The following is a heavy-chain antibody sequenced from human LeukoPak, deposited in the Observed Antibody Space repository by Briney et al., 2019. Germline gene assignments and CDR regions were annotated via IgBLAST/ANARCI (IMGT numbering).Heavy chain of an antibody. J-gene: IGHJ4*02. V-gene: IGHV3-15*01. CDR2: IRSKSDGGTP. CDR1: GFRFSNAW. D-gene: IGHD3/OR15-3a*01. CDR3: TAWTDLYDH. Sequence: AGGSLRLSCAASGFRFSNAWMSWVRQAPGKGLEWVGRIRSKSDGGTPDYAAPVKGRFIISREDSRDTLYLQMNSLRVEDTAVYYCTAWTDLYDHWSQGTLVVVSS.